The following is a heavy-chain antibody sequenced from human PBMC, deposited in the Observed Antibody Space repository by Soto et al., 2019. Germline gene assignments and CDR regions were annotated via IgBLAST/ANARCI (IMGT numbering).Heavy chain of an antibody. V-gene: IGHV1-18*01. J-gene: IGHJ4*02. D-gene: IGHD1-1*01. CDR3: ARGRYGDY. Sequence: QVHLVQSGAEVKKPGASVKLSCKASGYNFTSYGITWVRQAPGQGLGWMGWISAHNGNTDYAQKLQGRVIVTRDTSTSTAYMELRSLRSDDTAVYYCARGRYGDYWGQGALVTVSS. CDR1: GYNFTSYG. CDR2: ISAHNGNT.